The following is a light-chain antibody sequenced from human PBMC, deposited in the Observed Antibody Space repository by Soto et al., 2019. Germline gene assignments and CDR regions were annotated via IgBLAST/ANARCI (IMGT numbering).Light chain of an antibody. J-gene: IGLJ1*01. CDR2: SNN. Sequence: QSVLTQPPSASGTPGQRVTISCSGSSSNIGSNTVNWYQQLPGTAPKLLIYSNNQRPSGVPDQFSGSKSGTSASLAISGLESGDEADFYCAAWDDSLNVPVYVFGTGTKVTGL. CDR3: AAWDDSLNVPVYV. V-gene: IGLV1-44*01. CDR1: SSNIGSNT.